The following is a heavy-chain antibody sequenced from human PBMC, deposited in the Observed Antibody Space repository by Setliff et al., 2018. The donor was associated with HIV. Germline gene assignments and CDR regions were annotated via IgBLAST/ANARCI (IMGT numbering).Heavy chain of an antibody. Sequence: SETLSLTCSVSGISINGYYWSWIRQSPRTRLEWIGYVSSIGNTNYNPALKSRVTISVDTSKNQFSLQLNSVTTADTAVYFCARTRAPYFFDFWGQGAQVTVSS. V-gene: IGHV4-4*08. CDR3: ARTRAPYFFDF. CDR2: VSSIGNT. CDR1: GISINGYY. D-gene: IGHD1-26*01. J-gene: IGHJ4*02.